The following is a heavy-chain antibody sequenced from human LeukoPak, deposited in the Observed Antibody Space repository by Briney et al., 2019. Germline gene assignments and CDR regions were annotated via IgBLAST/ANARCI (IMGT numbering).Heavy chain of an antibody. CDR2: IWYDGSNK. Sequence: PGRSLRLSCAASGFTFSNYGMHWIRQAPGKGLEWVAVIWYDGSNKYYGDSVKGRFTISRDNSKNTLYLQMDSLRAEDTAVYYCARDLKVVQGVISIYLDYWGQGALVTVSS. J-gene: IGHJ4*02. V-gene: IGHV3-33*08. CDR3: ARDLKVVQGVISIYLDY. CDR1: GFTFSNYG. D-gene: IGHD3-10*01.